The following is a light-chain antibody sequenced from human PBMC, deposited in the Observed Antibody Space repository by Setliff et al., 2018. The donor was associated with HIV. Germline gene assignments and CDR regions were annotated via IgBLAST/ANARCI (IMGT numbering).Light chain of an antibody. CDR3: CSYAGSYTYI. CDR1: SSDVGAYNY. Sequence: QSALTQPRSVSGSPGQSVTFSCTGSSSDVGAYNYVSWYQQHPGKAPKLMIYDVTKRPSGVPDRFSGSKSGNTASLTISGLQAEDDADYYCCSYAGSYTYIFGTGTKVTVL. CDR2: DVT. J-gene: IGLJ1*01. V-gene: IGLV2-11*01.